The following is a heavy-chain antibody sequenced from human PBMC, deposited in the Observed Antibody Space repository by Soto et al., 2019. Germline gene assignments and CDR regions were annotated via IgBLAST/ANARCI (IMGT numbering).Heavy chain of an antibody. CDR3: ARRRAQRLGQTQYNWCDP. D-gene: IGHD6-25*01. CDR1: GFTFSDYY. J-gene: IGHJ5*02. CDR2: ISGRSSYT. Sequence: QVQLVESGGGLVKPGGSLRLSCAASGFTFSDYYMTWIRQAPGKGLEWLSYISGRSSYTRYADSVKGRFTVSRDNANNSLYLQMNSLRAEDTAVYNCARRRAQRLGQTQYNWCDPWGQGTLVTVSS. V-gene: IGHV3-11*06.